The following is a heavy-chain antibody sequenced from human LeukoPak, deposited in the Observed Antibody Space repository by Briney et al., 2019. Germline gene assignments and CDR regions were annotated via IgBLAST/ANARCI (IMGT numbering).Heavy chain of an antibody. D-gene: IGHD1-26*01. CDR2: LSSDGNNK. CDR3: AKGLLSNSQRGYFDC. V-gene: IGHV3-30*18. CDR1: GFNVSRNY. J-gene: IGHJ4*02. Sequence: GSLRLSCAASGFNVSRNYMRWVRQAPGKGLEWVAVLSSDGNNKYSADSVKGRFTISRDNSKNTMYLQMNSLRIEDTAVYYCAKGLLSNSQRGYFDCWGQGALVSVSS.